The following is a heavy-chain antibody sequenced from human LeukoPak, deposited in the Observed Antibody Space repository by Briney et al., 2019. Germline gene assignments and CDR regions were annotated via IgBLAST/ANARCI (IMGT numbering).Heavy chain of an antibody. J-gene: IGHJ4*02. CDR3: ARDQYDTWSRRGNFDS. V-gene: IGHV3-7*03. CDR1: RFTFSSYS. CDR2: IKQDGSEK. Sequence: GGSLRLSCAASRFTFSSYSMSWVRQAPGKGLEWVANIKQDGSEKYYVDSVKGRFTISRDNAKNSLYLQMNSLRAEDTAVFYCARDQYDTWSRRGNFDSWGQGTLVIVSS. D-gene: IGHD3-3*01.